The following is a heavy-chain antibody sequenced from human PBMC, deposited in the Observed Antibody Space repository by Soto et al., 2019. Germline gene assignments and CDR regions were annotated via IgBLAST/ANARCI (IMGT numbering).Heavy chain of an antibody. CDR2: IYHSGNP. V-gene: IGHV4-4*02. CDR1: GGSISSDNW. D-gene: IGHD3-10*01. Sequence: QVHLQESGPGLVRPSGTLSLTCAFSGGSISSDNWWSWVRQPPGKGLEWIGEIYHSGNPNYNPSLKSRVTIAVDKSKNQFSLKVTSVTAADTALYYCARVSASSMLRGVVINWGQGTLVTVSS. CDR3: ARVSASSMLRGVVIN. J-gene: IGHJ4*02.